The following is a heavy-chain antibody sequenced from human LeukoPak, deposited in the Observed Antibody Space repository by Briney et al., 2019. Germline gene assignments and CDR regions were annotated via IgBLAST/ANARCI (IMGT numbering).Heavy chain of an antibody. CDR2: INHSGST. CDR3: ARLYEYSRNYYYYYYMDV. CDR1: GGSFSSGSYY. D-gene: IGHD6-6*01. V-gene: IGHV4-61*01. J-gene: IGHJ6*03. Sequence: SQTLSLTCTVSGGSFSSGSYYWSWIRQPPGKGLEWIGEINHSGSTNYTPSLKTRVTISVDTSKNQFSLKVSSVTAADTAVYYCARLYEYSRNYYYYYYMDVWGKGTTVTVSS.